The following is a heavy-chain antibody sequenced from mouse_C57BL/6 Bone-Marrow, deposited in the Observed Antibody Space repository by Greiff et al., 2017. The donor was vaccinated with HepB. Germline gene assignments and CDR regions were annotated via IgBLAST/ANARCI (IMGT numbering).Heavy chain of an antibody. V-gene: IGHV1-61*01. D-gene: IGHD2-4*01. CDR2: IYPSDSET. J-gene: IGHJ2*01. CDR3: ARRLYDYDDDY. Sequence: VKLQQPGAELVRPGSSVKLSCKASGYTFTSYWMDWVKQRPGQGLEWIGNIYPSDSETHYNQKFKDKATLTVDKSSSTAYMQLSSLTSEDSAVYYCARRLYDYDDDYWGQGTTLTVSS. CDR1: GYTFTSYW.